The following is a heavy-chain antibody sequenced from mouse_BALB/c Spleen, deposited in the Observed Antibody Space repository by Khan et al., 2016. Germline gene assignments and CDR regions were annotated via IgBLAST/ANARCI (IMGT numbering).Heavy chain of an antibody. V-gene: IGHV5-4*02. CDR3: AREVLRRGFAY. CDR2: ISDGGSYT. J-gene: IGHJ3*01. D-gene: IGHD2-4*01. Sequence: EVELVESGGGLVKPGGSLKLSCAASGFTFSDYYMYWVRQTPEKRLEWVATISDGGSYTYYPDSVKGRFTISRDNAKNNLYLQISSLNSEVTAMYYCAREVLRRGFAYCAKGLWSLSLQ. CDR1: GFTFSDYY.